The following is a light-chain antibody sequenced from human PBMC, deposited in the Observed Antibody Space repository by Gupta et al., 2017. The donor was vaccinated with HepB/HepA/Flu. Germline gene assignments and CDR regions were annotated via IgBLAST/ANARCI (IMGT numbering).Light chain of an antibody. CDR2: DAS. CDR1: QSVIRY. V-gene: IGKV3-11*01. CDR3: QQRSNWPPYT. J-gene: IGKJ2*01. Sequence: EIVLTQSTATLSLSPGERATLSCRASQSVIRYLAWYQQKPGQAPRLLIYDASNRATGIPARFSGSGSGTDFTLTISSLEPEDFAVYYCQQRSNWPPYTFGQGTKLEIK.